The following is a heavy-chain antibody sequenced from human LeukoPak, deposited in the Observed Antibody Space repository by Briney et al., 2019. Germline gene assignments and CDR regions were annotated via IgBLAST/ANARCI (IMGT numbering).Heavy chain of an antibody. Sequence: AASVKVSCKASGYTFTGYYMHWVRQASGQGLEWMGWINPNSGGTNYAQKFQGRVTMTRDTSISTAYMELSRLRSDDTAVYYCAREHCSSTSCYTGRGAFDIWGQGTMVTVSS. CDR2: INPNSGGT. V-gene: IGHV1-2*02. J-gene: IGHJ3*02. CDR1: GYTFTGYY. CDR3: AREHCSSTSCYTGRGAFDI. D-gene: IGHD2-2*02.